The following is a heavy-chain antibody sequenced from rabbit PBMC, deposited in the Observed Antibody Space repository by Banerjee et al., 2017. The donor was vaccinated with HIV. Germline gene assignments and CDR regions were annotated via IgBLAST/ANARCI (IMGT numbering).Heavy chain of an antibody. J-gene: IGHJ6*01. CDR1: GFSFSSSYW. CDR3: ARAADNGDGYDL. CDR2: IYAGGNGKT. Sequence: QEPLKETGGGLVQPGGSLTLTCTASGFSFSSSYWICWVRQAPGKGLEWIACIYAGGNGKTAYASWVNGRFTISKGSATTVTLQMTSLTAADTATYFCARAADNGDGYDLWGPGTLVTVS. V-gene: IGHV1S45*01. D-gene: IGHD6-1*01.